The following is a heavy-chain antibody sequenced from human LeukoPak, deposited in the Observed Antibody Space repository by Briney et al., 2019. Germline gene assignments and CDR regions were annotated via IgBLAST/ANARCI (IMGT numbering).Heavy chain of an antibody. CDR1: GGSISSGDYY. Sequence: SQTLSLTCTVSGGSISSGDYYWSWIRQPPGKGLEWIGYIYYSGSTYYNPSLKSRVTISVDTSKNQFSLKLSSVTAADTAVYYCARSLGITIFGVVRYYFDYWGQGTLVTVSS. D-gene: IGHD3-3*01. CDR3: ARSLGITIFGVVRYYFDY. J-gene: IGHJ4*02. CDR2: IYYSGST. V-gene: IGHV4-30-4*01.